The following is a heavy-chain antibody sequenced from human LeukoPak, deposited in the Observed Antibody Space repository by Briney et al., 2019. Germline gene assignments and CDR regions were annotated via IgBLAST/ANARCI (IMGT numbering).Heavy chain of an antibody. D-gene: IGHD3-22*01. CDR3: ARVGGYYDSSGENDAFDI. Sequence: SETLSLTCTVSGGSISSYYWSWIRQPPGKGLEWIGYIYYSGTTNYNPSLKSRVTISVDTSKDQFSLKLSSVTAADTAVYYCARVGGYYDSSGENDAFDIWGQGTMVTVSS. J-gene: IGHJ3*02. V-gene: IGHV4-59*12. CDR2: IYYSGTT. CDR1: GGSISSYY.